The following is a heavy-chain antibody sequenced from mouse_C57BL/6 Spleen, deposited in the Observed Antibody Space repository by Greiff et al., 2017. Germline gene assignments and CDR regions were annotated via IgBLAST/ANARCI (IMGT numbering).Heavy chain of an antibody. CDR3: AYGNYDGWFAY. Sequence: QVQLQQPGAELVKPGASVKLSCKASGYTFTSYWMHWVKQRPIQGLEWIGNIDPSDSETHYNQKFKDKATLTVDKSSSTAYMQLSSLTSEDSAVYYCAYGNYDGWFAYWGQGTLVTVSA. CDR2: IDPSDSET. D-gene: IGHD2-1*01. J-gene: IGHJ3*01. CDR1: GYTFTSYW. V-gene: IGHV1-52*01.